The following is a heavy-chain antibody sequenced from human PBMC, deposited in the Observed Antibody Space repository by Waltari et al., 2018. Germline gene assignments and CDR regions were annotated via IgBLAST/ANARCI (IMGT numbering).Heavy chain of an antibody. CDR1: GFTFSGSA. CDR2: IRSKANSYAT. CDR3: TRQRGPGEDL. J-gene: IGHJ2*01. D-gene: IGHD7-27*01. V-gene: IGHV3-73*01. Sequence: EVQLVESGGGLVQPGGSLKLSCAASGFTFSGSAMHCGRQASGKGLEWVGRIRSKANSYATAYAASVKGRFTISRDDSKNTAYLQMNSLKTEDTAVYYCTRQRGPGEDLWGRGTLVTVSS.